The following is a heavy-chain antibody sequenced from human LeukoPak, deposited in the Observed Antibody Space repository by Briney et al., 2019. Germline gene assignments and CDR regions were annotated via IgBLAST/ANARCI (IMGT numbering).Heavy chain of an antibody. CDR1: GFTVSSNY. CDR2: IYSSGST. Sequence: QPGGSLRLSCAASGFTVSSNYMSWVRQAPGKGLEWVSVIYSSGSTYYADSVKGRFTISRDNSKNTLHLQMNTLRAEDTAVYYCAKRLCDGGSCYGPPDYWGQGTLVTVSS. V-gene: IGHV3-53*01. CDR3: AKRLCDGGSCYGPPDY. D-gene: IGHD2-15*01. J-gene: IGHJ4*02.